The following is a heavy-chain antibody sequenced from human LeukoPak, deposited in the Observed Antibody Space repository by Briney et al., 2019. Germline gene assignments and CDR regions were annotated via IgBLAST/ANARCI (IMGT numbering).Heavy chain of an antibody. Sequence: PSETLSLTCTVSGGSISSYYWSWIRQPPGKGLEWIGYIYYSGSTNYNPSPKSRVTISVDTSKNQFSLKLSSVTAADTAVYYCARYVNYDFWSGYPNYYYYYMDVWGKGTTVTVSS. CDR2: IYYSGST. CDR3: ARYVNYDFWSGYPNYYYYYMDV. CDR1: GGSISSYY. D-gene: IGHD3-3*01. V-gene: IGHV4-59*01. J-gene: IGHJ6*03.